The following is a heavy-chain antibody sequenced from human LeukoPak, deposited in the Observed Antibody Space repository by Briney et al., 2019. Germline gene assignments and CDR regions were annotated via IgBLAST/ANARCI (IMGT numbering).Heavy chain of an antibody. D-gene: IGHD1-26*01. Sequence: GGSLRLSCAASGFTFDDYAMHWVRQAPGKGLEWVSGISWNSGSIGYADSVKGRFTISRDNSKNTLYLQMNSLRAEDTAVYYCVKPLGGGSYYVDPWGQGTLVTVSS. CDR2: ISWNSGSI. CDR1: GFTFDDYA. J-gene: IGHJ5*02. CDR3: VKPLGGGSYYVDP. V-gene: IGHV3-9*01.